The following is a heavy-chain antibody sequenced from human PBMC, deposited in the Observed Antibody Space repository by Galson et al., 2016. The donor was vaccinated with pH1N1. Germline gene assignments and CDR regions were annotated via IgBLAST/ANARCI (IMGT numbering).Heavy chain of an antibody. CDR1: GGTFGSYA. Sequence: SVKVSCKASGGTFGSYAINWVRQAPGQGLEWIGGISRMFGAPNYAHHFQDRVTITTDDSTSTAYMELMSLRSEDTAVYYCARGGSYYDYWGQGTLVTVAS. D-gene: IGHD1-26*01. CDR2: ISRMFGAP. J-gene: IGHJ4*02. CDR3: ARGGSYYDY. V-gene: IGHV1-69*05.